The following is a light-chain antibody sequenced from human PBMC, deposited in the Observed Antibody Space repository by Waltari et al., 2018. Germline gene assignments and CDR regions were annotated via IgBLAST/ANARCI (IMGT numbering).Light chain of an antibody. Sequence: DIQMTQSPSSLSASVGDRVTINCRASQSISSDLKWYQQKPGKAPKLLIYAASSLQSGVPSRFSGSGSGTDFTLTISSLQPEDFATYYCQQSYSTPDTFGQGTKLEIK. CDR1: QSISSD. J-gene: IGKJ2*01. CDR3: QQSYSTPDT. CDR2: AAS. V-gene: IGKV1-39*01.